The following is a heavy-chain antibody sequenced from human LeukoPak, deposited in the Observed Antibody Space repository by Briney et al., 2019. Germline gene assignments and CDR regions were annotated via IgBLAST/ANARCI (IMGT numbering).Heavy chain of an antibody. CDR2: ISGSGGST. J-gene: IGHJ4*02. Sequence: GGSLRLSCTASGFTFSSYTMNWVRQAPGKGLEWVSAISGSGGSTYYADSVKGRFTISRDNSKNTLYLQMNSLRAEDTAVYYCAKVPSLGYYDSSGYYPLDYWGQGTLVTVSS. CDR3: AKVPSLGYYDSSGYYPLDY. CDR1: GFTFSSYT. V-gene: IGHV3-23*01. D-gene: IGHD3-22*01.